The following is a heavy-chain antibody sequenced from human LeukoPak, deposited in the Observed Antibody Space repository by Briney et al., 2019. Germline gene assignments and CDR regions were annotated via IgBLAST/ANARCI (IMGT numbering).Heavy chain of an antibody. Sequence: SETLSLTCAVYGGSFSGYYWSWIRQPPGKGLEWIGEINRSGSTNYNPSLKSRVTISVDTSKNQFSLKLSSVTAADTAVYYCARGRYCSGGSCKKNYYMDVWGKGTTVTVSS. V-gene: IGHV4-34*01. CDR3: ARGRYCSGGSCKKNYYMDV. CDR1: GGSFSGYY. CDR2: INRSGST. J-gene: IGHJ6*03. D-gene: IGHD2-15*01.